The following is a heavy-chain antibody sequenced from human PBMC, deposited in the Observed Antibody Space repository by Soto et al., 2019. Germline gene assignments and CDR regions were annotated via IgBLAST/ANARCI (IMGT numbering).Heavy chain of an antibody. CDR2: INPNSGGT. V-gene: IGHV1-2*02. J-gene: IGHJ6*02. Sequence: ASVKVSCKASGYTFTGYYMHWVRQAPGQGLEWMGWINPNSGGTNYAQKFQGRVTMTRDTSISTAYMELSRLRSDDTAVYYCAKGIFKQLAYYYYGMDVRGQGTTVTVSS. D-gene: IGHD6-6*01. CDR3: AKGIFKQLAYYYYGMDV. CDR1: GYTFTGYY.